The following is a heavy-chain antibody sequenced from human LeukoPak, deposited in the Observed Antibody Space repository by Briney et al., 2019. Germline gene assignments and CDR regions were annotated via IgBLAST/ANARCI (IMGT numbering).Heavy chain of an antibody. D-gene: IGHD6-13*01. V-gene: IGHV4-59*01. CDR2: IYYSGST. J-gene: IGHJ5*02. Sequence: SENLSLTCTVSGGSISSYYWSWIRQPPGKGLEWIRYIYYSGSTNYNPSLKSRVTTSVDTSKNQFSLKLSSVTAADTAVDYCARDLGFDIAAAGGRWFDPWGQGTLVTVSS. CDR1: GGSISSYY. CDR3: ARDLGFDIAAAGGRWFDP.